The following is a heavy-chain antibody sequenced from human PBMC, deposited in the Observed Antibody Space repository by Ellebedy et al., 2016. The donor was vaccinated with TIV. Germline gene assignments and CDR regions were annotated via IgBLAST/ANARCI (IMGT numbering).Heavy chain of an antibody. V-gene: IGHV1-69*13. J-gene: IGHJ6*02. CDR2: IIPIFGTA. CDR1: GGTFSSYA. Sequence: SVKVSXXASGGTFSSYAISWVRQAPGQGLEWMGGIIPIFGTANYAQKFQGRVTITADESTSTAYMELSSLRSEDTAVYYCARGQRITMVRGLGYYGMDVWGQGTTVTVSS. CDR3: ARGQRITMVRGLGYYGMDV. D-gene: IGHD3-10*01.